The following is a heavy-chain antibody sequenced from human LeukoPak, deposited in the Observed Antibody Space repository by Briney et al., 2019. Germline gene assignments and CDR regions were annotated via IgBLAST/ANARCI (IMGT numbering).Heavy chain of an antibody. CDR3: ARVAVAGTFGY. V-gene: IGHV1-46*01. CDR2: INPSGGST. CDR1: GYTFTSYY. Sequence: GASVQVSCKASGYTFTSYYMHWVRQAPGQGLEWMGIINPSGGSTSYAQKFQGRVTMTRDTSTSTVYMELSSLRSEDTAVYYCARVAVAGTFGYWGQGTLVTVSS. J-gene: IGHJ4*02. D-gene: IGHD6-19*01.